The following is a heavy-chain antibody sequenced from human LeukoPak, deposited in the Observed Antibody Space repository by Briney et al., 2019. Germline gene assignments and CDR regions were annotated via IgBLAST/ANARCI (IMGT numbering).Heavy chain of an antibody. Sequence: SETLSLTCAVYGGSFSGYYWSWIRRPPGKGLEWIGEINHSGSTNYNPSLKSRVTISVDTSKNQFSLKLSSVTAADTAVYYCASRRSGWYVGIQHWGQGTLVTVSS. CDR1: GGSFSGYY. V-gene: IGHV4-34*01. CDR2: INHSGST. CDR3: ASRRSGWYVGIQH. D-gene: IGHD6-19*01. J-gene: IGHJ1*01.